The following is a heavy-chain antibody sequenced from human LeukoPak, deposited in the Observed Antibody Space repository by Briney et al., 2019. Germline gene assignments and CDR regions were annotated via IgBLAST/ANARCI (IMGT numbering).Heavy chain of an antibody. V-gene: IGHV3-23*01. Sequence: GGSLRLSCAASGFTLTSYDLSWVRQAPGKGLEWVAAISGDGGSTYYADSVKGRFTISRDNSKHTLYLQMNSLRAEDAAVYYCAKDSSGGSSGYYGSQDYFDYWGQGTLVTVSS. D-gene: IGHD3-22*01. CDR1: GFTLTSYD. J-gene: IGHJ4*02. CDR3: AKDSSGGSSGYYGSQDYFDY. CDR2: ISGDGGST.